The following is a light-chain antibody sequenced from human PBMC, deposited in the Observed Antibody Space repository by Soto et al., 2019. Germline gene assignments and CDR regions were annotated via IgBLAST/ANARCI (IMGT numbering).Light chain of an antibody. CDR3: SSYTSSSTVV. V-gene: IGLV2-14*01. CDR2: DVS. CDR1: SSDVGGYNY. Sequence: QSALTQPASVSGSPGQSITISCTGTSSDVGGYNYVSWYQQHPAKAPKLMIYDVSNRPSGVSNRFSGSKSGNTASLTISGLQAEDEADYYCSSYTSSSTVVFAGGTKLTVL. J-gene: IGLJ2*01.